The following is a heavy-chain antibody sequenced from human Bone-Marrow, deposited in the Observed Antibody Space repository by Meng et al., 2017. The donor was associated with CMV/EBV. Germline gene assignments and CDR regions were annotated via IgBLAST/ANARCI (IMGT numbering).Heavy chain of an antibody. J-gene: IGHJ5*02. V-gene: IGHV5-51*01. CDR1: GYTFTTYW. CDR2: IYPGDSDT. D-gene: IGHD2-2*01. CDR3: ARHGGGYCRSTSCYLFDP. Sequence: GESLKISCKGSGYTFTTYWIGWVRQMPGKGLEWMGIIYPGDSDTIYSPSFQGQVTISADKSINPAYLQWSSLKASDTAMYYCARHGGGYCRSTSCYLFDPWGQGTLVTFYS.